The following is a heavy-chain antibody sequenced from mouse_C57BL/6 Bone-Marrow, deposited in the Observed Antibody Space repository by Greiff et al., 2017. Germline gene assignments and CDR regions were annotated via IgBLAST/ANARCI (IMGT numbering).Heavy chain of an antibody. CDR2: IYPGNSDT. V-gene: IGHV1-5*01. J-gene: IGHJ2*01. CDR1: GYTFTSYW. D-gene: IGHD1-1*01. Sequence: VQLQQSGTVLARPGASVKMSCKTSGYTFTSYWMHWVKQRPGQGLEWIGAIYPGNSDTGYNQKFKGKATLTAEKSSSTAYMQLSSLTSEDSAVYFCAREGSSPYYFDYWGQGTTLTVSS. CDR3: AREGSSPYYFDY.